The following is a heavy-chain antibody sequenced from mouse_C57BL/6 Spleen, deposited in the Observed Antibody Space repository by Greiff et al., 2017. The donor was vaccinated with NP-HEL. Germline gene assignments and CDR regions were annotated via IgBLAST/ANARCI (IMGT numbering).Heavy chain of an antibody. Sequence: EVKLVESGGGLVKPGGSLKLSCAASGFTFSSYAMSWVRQTPEKRLEWVATISDGGSYTYYPDNVKGRFTISRDNAKNNLYLQMSHLKSEDTAMYYCAREGDGRAMDYWGQGTSVTVSS. CDR1: GFTFSSYA. CDR2: ISDGGSYT. CDR3: AREGDGRAMDY. V-gene: IGHV5-4*01. J-gene: IGHJ4*01. D-gene: IGHD3-3*01.